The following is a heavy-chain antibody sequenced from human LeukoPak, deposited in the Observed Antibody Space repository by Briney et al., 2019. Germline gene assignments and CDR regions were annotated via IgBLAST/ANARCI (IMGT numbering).Heavy chain of an antibody. Sequence: ETLSLTCTVSGYSISSGYYWGWIRQAPGKGLEWVSAISGSGGSTYYADSVKGRFTISRDNSKNTLYLQMNSLRAEDTAVYYCAKPARTDYTDYWGQGTLVTVSS. CDR3: AKPARTDYTDY. J-gene: IGHJ4*02. CDR1: GYSISSGYY. V-gene: IGHV3-23*01. CDR2: ISGSGGST. D-gene: IGHD1-14*01.